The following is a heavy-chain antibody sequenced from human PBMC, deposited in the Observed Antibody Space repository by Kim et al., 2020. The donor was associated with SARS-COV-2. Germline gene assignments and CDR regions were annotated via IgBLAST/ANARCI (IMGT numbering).Heavy chain of an antibody. V-gene: IGHV4-59*01. CDR3: AREGIDRGYYYYGMDV. Sequence: SLRSRVTISVDTSKNQFSLKLGSVTAADTAVYYCAREGIDRGYYYYGMDVWGQGTTVTVSS. J-gene: IGHJ6*02.